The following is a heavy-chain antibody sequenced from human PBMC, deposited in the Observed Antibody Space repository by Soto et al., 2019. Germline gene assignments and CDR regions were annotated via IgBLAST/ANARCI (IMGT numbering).Heavy chain of an antibody. CDR3: AKAAGGSGRRSSGFDY. CDR2: ISGSGGST. Sequence: GGSLRLSCAASGFTFSSYAMSWVRQAPGKGLEWVSAISGSGGSTYYADSVKGRFTISRDNSKNTLYLQMNSLRAEDTAVYYCAKAAGGSGRRSSGFDYWGQGTLVTVSS. D-gene: IGHD3-10*01. V-gene: IGHV3-23*01. J-gene: IGHJ4*02. CDR1: GFTFSSYA.